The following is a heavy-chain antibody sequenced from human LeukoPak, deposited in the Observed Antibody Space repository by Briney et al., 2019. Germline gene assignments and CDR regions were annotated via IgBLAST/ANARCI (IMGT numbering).Heavy chain of an antibody. CDR2: ISSSGSTI. Sequence: GGSLRLSCAASGFTFSSYEMNWVRQAPGKGLEWVSYISSSGSTIYYADSVKGRFTISRDNAKNSLYLQMNSLRAEDTAVYYCARDLRRNGGEARRHPIQFDYWGQGTLVTVSS. CDR3: ARDLRRNGGEARRHPIQFDY. V-gene: IGHV3-48*03. D-gene: IGHD2-21*01. CDR1: GFTFSSYE. J-gene: IGHJ4*02.